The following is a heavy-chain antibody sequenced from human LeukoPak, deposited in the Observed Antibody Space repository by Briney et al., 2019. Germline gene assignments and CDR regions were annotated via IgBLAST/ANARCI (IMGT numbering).Heavy chain of an antibody. J-gene: IGHJ5*02. D-gene: IGHD3-10*01. V-gene: IGHV4-59*01. CDR2: IYYSGST. Sequence: SETLSLTCAVYGGSFSGYYWSWIRQPPGKGLEWIGYIYYSGSTNYNPSLKSRVTISVDTSKNQFSLKLSSVTAADTAVYYCAREKYYYGSGSYGLSWFDPWGQGTLVTASS. CDR1: GGSFSGYY. CDR3: AREKYYYGSGSYGLSWFDP.